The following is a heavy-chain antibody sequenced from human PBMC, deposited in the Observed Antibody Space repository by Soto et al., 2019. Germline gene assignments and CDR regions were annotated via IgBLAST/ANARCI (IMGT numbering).Heavy chain of an antibody. J-gene: IGHJ2*01. V-gene: IGHV3-15*07. CDR3: TSNFVL. CDR2: IKSKTHGGTT. CDR1: DFTFTNAW. Sequence: EVQLVESGGGLVKPGGSLRLSCAASDFTFTNAWMNWVRQAPGKGLEWVGRIKSKTHGGTTDYAAPVKGRFTISRDDSKNTLYLQRNSLKTEDTAVYYCTSNFVLWGRGTLVTVSS.